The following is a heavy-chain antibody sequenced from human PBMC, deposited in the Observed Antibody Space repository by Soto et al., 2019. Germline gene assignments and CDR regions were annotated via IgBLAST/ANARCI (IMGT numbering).Heavy chain of an antibody. Sequence: SETLSLTCAVSGGSFSGYYWGWVRQPPGKGLEWVGEINYSGSTNYNPSLKRRVTISVDTSKNQVSLKVTSVTAADTAMYYCARRNYFYALDVRGQGTTVTVSS. V-gene: IGHV4-34*01. CDR2: INYSGST. CDR1: GGSFSGYY. CDR3: ARRNYFYALDV. J-gene: IGHJ6*02.